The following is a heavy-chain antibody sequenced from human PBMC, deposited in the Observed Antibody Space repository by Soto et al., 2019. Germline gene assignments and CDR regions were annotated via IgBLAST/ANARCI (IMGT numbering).Heavy chain of an antibody. J-gene: IGHJ6*02. CDR3: ARGGIHHYYYGMDV. V-gene: IGHV1-8*01. CDR2: MNPNSGNT. Sequence: ASVKVSCKASGYTFTSYDINWVRQATGQGLEWMGWMNPNSGNTGYAQKFQGRVTMTRNTSISTAYMELSSLRSEDTAVYYCARGGIHHYYYGMDVWGQGTMVTVSS. D-gene: IGHD5-18*01. CDR1: GYTFTSYD.